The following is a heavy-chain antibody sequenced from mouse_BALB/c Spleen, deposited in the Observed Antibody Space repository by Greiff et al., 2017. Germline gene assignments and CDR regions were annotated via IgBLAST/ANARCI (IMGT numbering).Heavy chain of an antibody. CDR3: ARTESTMITNWFAY. J-gene: IGHJ3*01. Sequence: QVQLQQSGAELARPGASVKLSCKASGYTFTSYWMQWVKQRPGQGLEWIGAIYPGDGDTRYTQKFKGKATLTADKSSSTAYMQLSSLASEDSAVYYCARTESTMITNWFAYWGQGTLVTVSA. D-gene: IGHD2-4*01. CDR2: IYPGDGDT. CDR1: GYTFTSYW. V-gene: IGHV1-87*01.